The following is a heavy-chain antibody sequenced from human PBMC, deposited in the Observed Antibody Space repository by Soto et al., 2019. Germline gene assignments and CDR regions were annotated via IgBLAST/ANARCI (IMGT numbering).Heavy chain of an antibody. D-gene: IGHD1-26*01. V-gene: IGHV4-39*01. CDR3: ARRPKRGSYSWCFDY. Sequence: QLQLQESAPGLVKPSETLSLTCTVSGGSITSNAYYWGWIRQPPGKVLEWLGNIYYSGSGSYNPSLKSRVTMSGDTSKTQCALKLSSATAADTAVDYWARRPKRGSYSWCFDYWGQGTLVTVSS. J-gene: IGHJ4*02. CDR1: GGSITSNAYY. CDR2: IYYSGSG.